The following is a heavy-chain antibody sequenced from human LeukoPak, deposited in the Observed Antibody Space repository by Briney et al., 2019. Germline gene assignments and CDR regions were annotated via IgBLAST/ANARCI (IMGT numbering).Heavy chain of an antibody. J-gene: IGHJ4*02. CDR2: ISGSGGST. V-gene: IGHV3-23*01. Sequence: PSETLSLTCAVSGGSISSSNWWSWVRQAPGKGLEWVSAISGSGGSTYYADSVKGRFTISRDNSKNTLYLQMNSLRAEDTAVYYCAKDVYYGSGTPGVFDYWGQGTLVTVSS. CDR3: AKDVYYGSGTPGVFDY. CDR1: GGSISSSN. D-gene: IGHD3-10*01.